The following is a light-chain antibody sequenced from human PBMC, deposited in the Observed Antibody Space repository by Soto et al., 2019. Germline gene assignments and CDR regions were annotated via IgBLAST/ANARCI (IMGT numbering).Light chain of an antibody. CDR2: AVT. CDR3: SSYTRRATWG. CDR1: SSDVGGFNY. V-gene: IGLV2-14*01. J-gene: IGLJ3*02. Sequence: QSVLTQPASVSGSPGQSITISCTGSSSDVGGFNYVSWYQQHPGKAPKLMIYAVTNRPSGVSHRFSGSKSGDTASLTISWLQAEDEADYSCSSYTRRATWGFGGGTQLTVL.